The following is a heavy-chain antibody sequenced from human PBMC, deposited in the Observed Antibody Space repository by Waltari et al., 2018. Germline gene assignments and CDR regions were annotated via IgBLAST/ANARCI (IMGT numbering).Heavy chain of an antibody. D-gene: IGHD1-26*01. CDR3: AKEGGAFDI. Sequence: EVQLLESGGGLVQPGGSLRLSCAASGFTFSSYAMSWVRQAPGKGLWWVSGIYSVGSTDYADSLKGRFTISRDNSKNTLYLQMNSLRAEDTAVYYCAKEGGAFDIWGQGTMVTVSS. CDR1: GFTFSSYA. CDR2: IYSVGST. J-gene: IGHJ3*02. V-gene: IGHV3-23*03.